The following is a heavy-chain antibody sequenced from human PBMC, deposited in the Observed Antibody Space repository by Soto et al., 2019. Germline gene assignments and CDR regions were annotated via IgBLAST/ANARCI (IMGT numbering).Heavy chain of an antibody. Sequence: PVGCLVTYCQGSGYRFSRHCVAWLLQLPGKGLEWVGIIYAGNCNTMYSPSFQGQVTISADTALSTTYLQWETLKPSDTAIYFCASDSHCDGGNCPMGGFDMWGQGTMFTVSS. J-gene: IGHJ3*02. CDR1: GYRFSRHC. V-gene: IGHV5-51*01. CDR2: IYAGNCNT. D-gene: IGHD2-15*01. CDR3: ASDSHCDGGNCPMGGFDM.